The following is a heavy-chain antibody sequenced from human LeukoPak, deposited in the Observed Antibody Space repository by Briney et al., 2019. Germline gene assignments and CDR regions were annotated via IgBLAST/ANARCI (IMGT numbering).Heavy chain of an antibody. Sequence: GGSLRLSCAASGFTFSSYSMNWVRQPPGKGLEWVSSISSSSSYIYYADSVKGRFTISRDNAKNSLYLQMNSLRAEDTAVYYCARDIVVVPAARRGYGAFDIWGQGTMVTVSS. D-gene: IGHD2-2*01. CDR2: ISSSSSYI. V-gene: IGHV3-21*01. J-gene: IGHJ3*02. CDR3: ARDIVVVPAARRGYGAFDI. CDR1: GFTFSSYS.